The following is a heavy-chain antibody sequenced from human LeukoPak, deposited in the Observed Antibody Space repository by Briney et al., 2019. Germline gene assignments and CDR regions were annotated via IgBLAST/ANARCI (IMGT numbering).Heavy chain of an antibody. CDR2: FDPEDGET. CDR3: ATPSPRGYSSSYYYYMDV. V-gene: IGHV1-24*01. J-gene: IGHJ6*03. D-gene: IGHD6-19*01. CDR1: GYTLTELS. Sequence: ASVKVSCKVSGYTLTELSMHWVRQAPGKGLEWMGGFDPEDGETIYAQKFQGRVTMTEDTSTDTAYMELSSLGSEDTAVYYCATPSPRGYSSSYYYYMDVWGKGTTVTVSS.